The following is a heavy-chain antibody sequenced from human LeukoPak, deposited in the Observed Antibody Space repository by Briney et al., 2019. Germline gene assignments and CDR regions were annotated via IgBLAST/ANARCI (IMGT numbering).Heavy chain of an antibody. V-gene: IGHV1-69*05. D-gene: IGHD2-2*01. Sequence: ASVKVSCKASGGTFISYAISWVRQAPGQGLEWMGGIIPIFGTANYAQKFQGRVTITTDESTSTAYMELSSLRSEDTAVYYCARDRPYCSSTSCQGYYYYYMDVWGKGTTVTVSS. CDR1: GGTFISYA. CDR3: ARDRPYCSSTSCQGYYYYYMDV. J-gene: IGHJ6*03. CDR2: IIPIFGTA.